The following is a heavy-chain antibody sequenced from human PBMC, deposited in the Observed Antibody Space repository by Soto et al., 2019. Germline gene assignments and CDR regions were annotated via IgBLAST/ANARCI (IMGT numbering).Heavy chain of an antibody. J-gene: IGHJ5*02. CDR3: ATVGWWATNWFDP. V-gene: IGHV1-24*01. CDR1: GYTLTELS. CDR2: FDPEDGET. D-gene: IGHD2-15*01. Sequence: ASVKVSCKVSGYTLTELSMHWVRQAPGKGLEWMGGFDPEDGETIYAQKFQGRITMTEDTSTDTAYMELSSLRSEDTAVYYCATVGWWATNWFDPWGQGTLVTVSS.